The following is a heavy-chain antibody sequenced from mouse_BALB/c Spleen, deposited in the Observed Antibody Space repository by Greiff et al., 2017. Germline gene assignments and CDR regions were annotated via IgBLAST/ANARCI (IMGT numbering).Heavy chain of an antibody. J-gene: IGHJ2*01. Sequence: EVKLMESGGGLVKPGGSLKLSCAASGFTFSSYAMSWVRQTPEKRLEWVASISSGGSTYYPDSVKGRFTISRDNARNILYLQMSSLKSEDTAMYYCARGDSLDYWGQGTTLTVSS. CDR2: ISSGGST. CDR3: ARGDSLDY. V-gene: IGHV5-6-5*01. CDR1: GFTFSSYA.